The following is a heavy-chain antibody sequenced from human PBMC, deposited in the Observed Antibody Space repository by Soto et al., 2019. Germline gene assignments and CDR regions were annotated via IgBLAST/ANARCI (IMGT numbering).Heavy chain of an antibody. Sequence: GGSLRLSCAASGFTFSSYAMHWVRQAPGKGLEWVAVISYDGSNKYYADSVKGRFTISRDNSKNTLYLQMNSLRAEDTAVYYCARALYHIVVVVAATHEWGQGTLVTVSS. CDR1: GFTFSSYA. D-gene: IGHD2-15*01. CDR2: ISYDGSNK. CDR3: ARALYHIVVVVAATHE. V-gene: IGHV3-30-3*01. J-gene: IGHJ4*02.